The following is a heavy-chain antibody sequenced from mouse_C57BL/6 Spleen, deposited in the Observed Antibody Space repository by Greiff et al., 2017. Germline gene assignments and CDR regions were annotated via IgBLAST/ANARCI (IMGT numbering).Heavy chain of an antibody. D-gene: IGHD1-1*01. CDR3: SRYASTVVATDAMDY. Sequence: VQLQQPGAELVMPGASVKLSCKASGYTFTSYWMHWVKQRPGQGLEWIGAIDPSDSYTNYTQKFKGKSTLTVDKSSSTAYMQLSSLTSEDSAVYSCSRYASTVVATDAMDYWGQGTSVTVSS. CDR1: GYTFTSYW. V-gene: IGHV1-69*01. CDR2: IDPSDSYT. J-gene: IGHJ4*01.